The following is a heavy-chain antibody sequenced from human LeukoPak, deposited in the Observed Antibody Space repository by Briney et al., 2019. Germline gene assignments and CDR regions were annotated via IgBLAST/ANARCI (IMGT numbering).Heavy chain of an antibody. CDR1: GFTFSSYW. CDR2: INGDGRNI. V-gene: IGHV3-74*01. Sequence: GGSLRLSCVASGFTFSSYWMHWVRQDPRKGLVGVSRINGDGRNINYADSVRGRFTISRDNAKNTLYLQMNSLRAEDTAVYYCATPGGEKWDYFDYWGQGTLVTVSS. J-gene: IGHJ4*02. D-gene: IGHD3-16*01. CDR3: ATPGGEKWDYFDY.